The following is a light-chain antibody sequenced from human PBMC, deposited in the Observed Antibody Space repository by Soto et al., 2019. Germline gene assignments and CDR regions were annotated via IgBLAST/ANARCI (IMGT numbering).Light chain of an antibody. CDR3: QQYDNLSLT. Sequence: DIQMTQSPSSLSASLGDRVTLTCQASQDISNYLNWYQQKPGKAPKLLIYDASNLETGVPSTFSGCGSGTDFTFTISSLQPEDIATYYCQQYDNLSLTFGVGTKVDIK. CDR2: DAS. CDR1: QDISNY. V-gene: IGKV1-33*01. J-gene: IGKJ4*01.